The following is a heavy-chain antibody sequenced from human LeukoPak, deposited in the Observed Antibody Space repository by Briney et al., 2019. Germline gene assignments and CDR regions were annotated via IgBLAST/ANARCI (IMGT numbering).Heavy chain of an antibody. D-gene: IGHD3-22*01. Sequence: SETLSLTCTVSGGSISSYYWSWIRQPPGKGLEWIGFTFYSGTTNYNPSLKSRVTISVDTSKNQFSLKLSSVTAADTAVYYCARGGWNKFDYWGQGTLVTVSS. J-gene: IGHJ4*02. V-gene: IGHV4-59*01. CDR2: TFYSGTT. CDR3: ARGGWNKFDY. CDR1: GGSISSYY.